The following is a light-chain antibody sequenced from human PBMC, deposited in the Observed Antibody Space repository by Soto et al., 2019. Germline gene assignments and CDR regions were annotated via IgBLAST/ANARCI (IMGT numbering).Light chain of an antibody. CDR2: DVS. Sequence: QSALTQPASVSGSPGQSITISCTGTSSDVGGYNYVSWYQQHPGKAPKLIIHDVSNRPSGVSNRFSGSKSGNTAALTISGLQAEDEADYYCSSYTSSNTRVVFGGGTKVTVL. CDR1: SSDVGGYNY. CDR3: SSYTSSNTRVV. J-gene: IGLJ2*01. V-gene: IGLV2-14*01.